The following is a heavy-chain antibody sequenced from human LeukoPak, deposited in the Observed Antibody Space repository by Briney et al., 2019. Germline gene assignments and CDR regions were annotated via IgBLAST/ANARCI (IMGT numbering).Heavy chain of an antibody. CDR2: INPSGGTT. Sequence: ASVKVSCKASGYTFTNYYMHWVRQAPGQGLEWMGIINPSGGTTNYAQKFQGRVTMIRDTSTSTVYMELSSLTSEDTAVYYCARDRRLNWFDPWGQGTLVTVSS. V-gene: IGHV1-46*01. J-gene: IGHJ5*02. CDR3: ARDRRLNWFDP. CDR1: GYTFTNYY.